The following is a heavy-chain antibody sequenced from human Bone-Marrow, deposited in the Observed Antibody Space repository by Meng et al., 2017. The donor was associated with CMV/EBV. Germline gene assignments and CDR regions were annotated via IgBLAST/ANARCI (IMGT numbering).Heavy chain of an antibody. D-gene: IGHD3-3*01. J-gene: IGHJ4*02. Sequence: QVQLVQSGADVKKPGVPVKVSCKASGYTFTRYGSSWVRQAPGQGLEWMGWISAYNGNTNYAQKLQGRLTVTTDTSTSTAYMELRSLRSDDTAVYYCARGYDFFGTDYWGQGTLVTVSS. CDR3: ARGYDFFGTDY. CDR1: GYTFTRYG. CDR2: ISAYNGNT. V-gene: IGHV1-18*01.